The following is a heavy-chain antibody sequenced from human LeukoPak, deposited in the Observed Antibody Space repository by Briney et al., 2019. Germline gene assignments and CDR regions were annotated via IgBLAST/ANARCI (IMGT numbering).Heavy chain of an antibody. V-gene: IGHV3-66*01. D-gene: IGHD3-22*01. CDR1: GFTVSSKY. CDR3: AKSERLSMIGGWAPTFDS. CDR2: LYSDGST. J-gene: IGHJ4*02. Sequence: GGSLRLSCAASGFTVSSKYMSWVRQAPGKGLEWVSTLYSDGSTYYAGSVEGRFTISRDNSKNTLYFQMNSLRVEDTAVYYCAKSERLSMIGGWAPTFDSWGQGTLVTVSS.